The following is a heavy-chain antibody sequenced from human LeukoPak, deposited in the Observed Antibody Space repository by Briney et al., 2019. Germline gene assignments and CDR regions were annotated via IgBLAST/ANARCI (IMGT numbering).Heavy chain of an antibody. CDR2: IISSPNYK. CDR1: GFTFSSYP. V-gene: IGHV3-21*01. D-gene: IGHD6-6*01. Sequence: KPGGSLRLSCAASGFTFSSYPMNWVRQAPGKGLEWVSSIISSPNYKYYSDSVKGRLTISRDNAKNSMSLQMNTRSAENTGVYYCTRGLVPTRPWTFPVGMDGWGQGTTVTVSS. CDR3: TRGLVPTRPWTFPVGMDG. J-gene: IGHJ6*02.